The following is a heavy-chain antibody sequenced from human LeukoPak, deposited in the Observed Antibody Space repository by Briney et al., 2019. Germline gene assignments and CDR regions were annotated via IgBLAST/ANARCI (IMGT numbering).Heavy chain of an antibody. Sequence: PGASLRLSCVGSGFTFSSLWMSWVRQIPGKGLEWVANIKQDGSGVYYVDSVKGQFTISRDNAKNSLYLQMNSLRVEDTAVYYCACRPSDIRYYGVFDFWGQGSLVTVSS. V-gene: IGHV3-7*01. CDR1: GFTFSSLW. CDR3: ACRPSDIRYYGVFDF. CDR2: IKQDGSGV. J-gene: IGHJ4*02. D-gene: IGHD3-10*01.